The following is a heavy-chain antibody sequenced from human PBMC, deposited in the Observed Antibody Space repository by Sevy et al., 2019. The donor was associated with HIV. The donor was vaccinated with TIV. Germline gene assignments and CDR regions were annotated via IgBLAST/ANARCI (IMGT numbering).Heavy chain of an antibody. CDR2: IWNDGSKK. V-gene: IGHV3-33*01. CDR1: GFTFSNYG. J-gene: IGHJ4*02. CDR3: AGRGDFNDRSAKRDFDY. Sequence: GGSLRLSCAASGFTFSNYGMHWVRQAPGKGLEWVAVIWNDGSKKYYADSVKGRFTISSDNSKNTLYLQMNSLGVEDTAVYFCAGRGDFNDRSAKRDFDYWGQGTLVTVSS. D-gene: IGHD3-22*01.